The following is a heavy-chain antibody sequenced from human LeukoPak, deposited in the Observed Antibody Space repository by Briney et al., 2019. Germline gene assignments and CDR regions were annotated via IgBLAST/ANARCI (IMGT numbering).Heavy chain of an antibody. Sequence: PGESLKISCKASGYSFTTYWIAWVRQMPGKGLEWMGMIYPGDSDTRYSPSFQGQITISVDKSISIAYLQWSSLKASDTAMYYCARLLQGVAGTWGYWGQETLVTV. J-gene: IGHJ4*02. CDR1: GYSFTTYW. D-gene: IGHD6-19*01. V-gene: IGHV5-51*01. CDR2: IYPGDSDT. CDR3: ARLLQGVAGTWGY.